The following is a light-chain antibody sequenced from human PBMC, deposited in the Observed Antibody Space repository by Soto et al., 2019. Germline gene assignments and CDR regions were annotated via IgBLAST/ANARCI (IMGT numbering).Light chain of an antibody. V-gene: IGKV3-20*01. J-gene: IGKJ5*01. CDR1: QSVSSSY. Sequence: EIVLTQSPGTLSLSPGERATLSCRASQSVSSSYLAWYQQKPGQAPRLLIYGASSRATGIPDRFSGSGSGTDFTLTNSRLEPEDFAVYYCQQYGSSPRTFGQGTRLEIK. CDR3: QQYGSSPRT. CDR2: GAS.